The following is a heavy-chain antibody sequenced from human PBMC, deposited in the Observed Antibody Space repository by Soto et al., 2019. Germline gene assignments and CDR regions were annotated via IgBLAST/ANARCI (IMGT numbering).Heavy chain of an antibody. CDR1: GGTFSSYA. V-gene: IGHV1-69*06. CDR3: TRAYGAETFEF. Sequence: SVKVSCKASGGTFSSYAISWVRQAPGQGLEWMGGIIPIFGTANYAQKFQGRVTMTQNTAIGTAYMELSSLRSDDTATYYCTRAYGAETFEFWGQGTRVTVSS. J-gene: IGHJ4*02. CDR2: IIPIFGTA. D-gene: IGHD3-10*01.